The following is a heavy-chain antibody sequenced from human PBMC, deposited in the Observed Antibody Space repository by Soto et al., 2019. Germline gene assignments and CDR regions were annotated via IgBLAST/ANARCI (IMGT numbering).Heavy chain of an antibody. J-gene: IGHJ4*02. Sequence: SETLSLTCTVPGGSISSYYWSWIRQPPGKGLEWIGYIYYSGSTNYNPSLKSRVTISVDTSKNQFSLKLSSVTAADTAVYYCARAGGDEFDYWGQGTLVTVSS. V-gene: IGHV4-59*01. CDR1: GGSISSYY. D-gene: IGHD2-21*02. CDR3: ARAGGDEFDY. CDR2: IYYSGST.